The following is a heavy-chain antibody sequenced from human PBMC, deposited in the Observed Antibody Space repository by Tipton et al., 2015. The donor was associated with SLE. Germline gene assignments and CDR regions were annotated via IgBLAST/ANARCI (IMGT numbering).Heavy chain of an antibody. CDR2: IYPGDSDT. V-gene: IGHV5-51*03. D-gene: IGHD5-18*01. CDR1: GYSFNNYW. J-gene: IGHJ3*02. Sequence: QSGPEVKKPGESLKISCKGPGYSFNNYWIGWVRQMPGKGLEWMGIIYPGDSDTRYSPSFQGQVTISADKSINTAYLQWSSLKASDTAMYYCARTGTAMVTAFDNWGQGTMLTVSS. CDR3: ARTGTAMVTAFDN.